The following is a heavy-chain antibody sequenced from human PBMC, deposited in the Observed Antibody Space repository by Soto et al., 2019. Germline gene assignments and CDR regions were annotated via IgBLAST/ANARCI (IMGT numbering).Heavy chain of an antibody. D-gene: IGHD2-15*01. CDR2: IKEDGSEK. CDR1: GFTLSNYW. V-gene: IGHV3-7*01. Sequence: PGGYVRLSCAASGFTLSNYWMTWVRQAPGKGLEWVANIKEDGSEKHYVDSVKGRFTISRDNAKNSLYLQMNSLRVEDTAVYFCSRDVVVGAKALNYWGQGALVTVSS. CDR3: SRDVVVGAKALNY. J-gene: IGHJ4*02.